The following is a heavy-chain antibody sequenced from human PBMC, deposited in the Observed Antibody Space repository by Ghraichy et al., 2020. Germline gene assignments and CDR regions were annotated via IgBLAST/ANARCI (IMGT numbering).Heavy chain of an antibody. J-gene: IGHJ5*02. CDR1: GGSISSGGYS. CDR2: IYHSGST. V-gene: IGHV4-30-2*01. Sequence: LSLTCAVSGGSISSGGYSWSWIRQPPGKGLEWIGYIYHSGSTYYNPSLKSRVTISVDRSKNQFSLKLSSVTAADTAVYYCARLYCSGGSCSRTNWFDPWGQGTLVTVSS. D-gene: IGHD2-15*01. CDR3: ARLYCSGGSCSRTNWFDP.